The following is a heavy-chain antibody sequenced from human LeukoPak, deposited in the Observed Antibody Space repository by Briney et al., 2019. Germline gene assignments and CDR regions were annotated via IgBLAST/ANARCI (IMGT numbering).Heavy chain of an antibody. Sequence: ASVKVSCKASGYTFTGYYMHWVRQAPGQGLEWMGWINPNSGGTNYAQKFQGRVTMTRDTSISTAYMELSRLRSDDAAVYYCARDSKYQLPLADYWGQGTLVTVSS. V-gene: IGHV1-2*02. J-gene: IGHJ4*02. CDR3: ARDSKYQLPLADY. CDR1: GYTFTGYY. CDR2: INPNSGGT. D-gene: IGHD2-2*01.